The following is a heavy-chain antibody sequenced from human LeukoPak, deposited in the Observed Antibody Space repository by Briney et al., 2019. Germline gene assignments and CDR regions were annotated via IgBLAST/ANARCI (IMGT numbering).Heavy chain of an antibody. J-gene: IGHJ5*01. V-gene: IGHV3-23*01. CDR2: MCGTAGCT. D-gene: IGHD3-22*01. CDR3: AKDRPNFHENSGHYYRRDGDS. Sequence: GSLRLSCQASGFTFYMYAMSWVRQAPGKGLEWVASMCGTAGCTFYPDSVKGRFTISRDNSKNVLYLRMNSLTAEDTAIYYCAKDRPNFHENSGHYYRRDGDSWGRGTLVTVSS. CDR1: GFTFYMYA.